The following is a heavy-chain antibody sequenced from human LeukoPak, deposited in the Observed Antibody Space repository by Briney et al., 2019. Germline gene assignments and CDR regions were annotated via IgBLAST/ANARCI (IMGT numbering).Heavy chain of an antibody. D-gene: IGHD6-25*01. CDR3: ARGLAAVPNWFDP. Sequence: GWSLPLSYVASGFTFHSYSMHWVRQAPGKELEWVSYISSSSSTIYYADSVKGRFTISRDNAKNSLYLQMNSLRDEDTAVYYCARGLAAVPNWFDPWGQGTLVTVSS. V-gene: IGHV3-48*02. CDR1: GFTFHSYS. CDR2: ISSSSSTI. J-gene: IGHJ5*02.